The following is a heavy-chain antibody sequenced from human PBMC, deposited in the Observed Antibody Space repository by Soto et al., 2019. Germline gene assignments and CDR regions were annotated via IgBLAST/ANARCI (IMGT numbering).Heavy chain of an antibody. V-gene: IGHV1-69*05. D-gene: IGHD4-17*01. CDR1: GGTFSSYA. Sequence: SVKVSCKASGGTFSSYAISWVRQAPGQGLEWMGGIIPIFGTANYAQKFQGRVTMTRDTSISTAYMELSRLRSDDTAVYYCARVPQYGDYAVVWGQGTLVTVSS. J-gene: IGHJ1*01. CDR3: ARVPQYGDYAVV. CDR2: IIPIFGTA.